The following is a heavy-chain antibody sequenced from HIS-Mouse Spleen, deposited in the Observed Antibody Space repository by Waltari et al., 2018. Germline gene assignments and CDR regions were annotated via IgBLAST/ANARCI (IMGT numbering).Heavy chain of an antibody. CDR1: GGSISSSSYY. CDR2: IYYSGGT. V-gene: IGHV4-39*07. D-gene: IGHD6-13*01. J-gene: IGHJ2*01. CDR3: AREIPYSSSWYDWYFDL. Sequence: QLQLQESGPGLVKPSETLSLTCTVSGGSISSSSYYWGCIRQPPGKGLEWSGSIYYSGGTYYNPSLKSRVTISVDTSKNQFSLKLSSVTAADTAVYYCAREIPYSSSWYDWYFDLWGRGTLVTVSS.